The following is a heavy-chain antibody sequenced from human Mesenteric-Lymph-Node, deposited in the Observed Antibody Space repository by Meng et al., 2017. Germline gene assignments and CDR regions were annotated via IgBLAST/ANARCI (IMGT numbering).Heavy chain of an antibody. J-gene: IGHJ5*02. D-gene: IGHD5-24*01. V-gene: IGHV1-69*10. CDR3: ARDPFQGGYNPSRWFDP. CDR1: GGAFSPFA. CDR2: IIPYIGRA. Sequence: SVKVSCKASGGAFSPFAINWVRQAPGQGLEWMGGIIPYIGRATYALRFQGRVTIIADKSSATVYMELSSLTSDDTAVYHCARDPFQGGYNPSRWFDPWGQGTLVTVSS.